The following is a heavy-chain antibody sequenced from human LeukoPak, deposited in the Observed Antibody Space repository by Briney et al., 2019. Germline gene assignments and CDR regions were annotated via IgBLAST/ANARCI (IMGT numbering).Heavy chain of an antibody. CDR2: ISSSSSTI. CDR1: GFTFSSYS. Sequence: PGRSLRLSCAASGFTFSSYSMNWVRQAPGKGLEWVSYISSSSSTIYYADSVKGRFTISRDNAKNSLYLQMNSLRAEDTAVYYCAREFFWSGYYQYYYYMDVWGKGTTVTVSS. CDR3: AREFFWSGYYQYYYYMDV. V-gene: IGHV3-48*01. D-gene: IGHD3-3*01. J-gene: IGHJ6*03.